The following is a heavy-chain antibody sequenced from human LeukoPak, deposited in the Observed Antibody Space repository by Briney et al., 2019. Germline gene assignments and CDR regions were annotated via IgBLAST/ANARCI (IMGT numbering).Heavy chain of an antibody. J-gene: IGHJ4*02. CDR1: GGSISSGDHY. V-gene: IGHV4-30-4*01. CDR3: ARELAYCSSTSCYPHYFDY. CDR2: IYYSGNS. D-gene: IGHD2-2*01. Sequence: SETLSLTCTVSGGSISSGDHYWSWIRQPPGKGLEWIGYIYYSGNSYYNPSLKSRVTISVDTSKNHFSLRLSSVTVTDTAVYYCARELAYCSSTSCYPHYFDYWGQGTLVTVSS.